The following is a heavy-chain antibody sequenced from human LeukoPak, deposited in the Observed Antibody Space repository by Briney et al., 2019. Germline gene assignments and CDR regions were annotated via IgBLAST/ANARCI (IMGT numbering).Heavy chain of an antibody. CDR3: ARDLKMKYCDF. J-gene: IGHJ4*02. CDR2: MPYDGSDK. Sequence: GGPLRLSCATTGFIFNNYGMHWVRQAPGKGLEWVALMPYDGSDKYYADSVKGRFTISRDNSKNTLYLQMNSLRVEDTAIYYCARDLKMKYCDFWGQGTLVTVSS. V-gene: IGHV3-33*05. D-gene: IGHD5-24*01. CDR1: GFIFNNYG.